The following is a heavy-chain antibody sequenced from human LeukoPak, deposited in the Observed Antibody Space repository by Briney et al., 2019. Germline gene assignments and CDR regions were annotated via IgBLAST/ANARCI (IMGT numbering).Heavy chain of an antibody. CDR1: GGSISSSSYY. D-gene: IGHD6-25*01. V-gene: IGHV4-39*01. CDR3: ARQGRGVYYYYYYMDV. CDR2: IYYSGST. J-gene: IGHJ6*03. Sequence: PSETLSLTCTVSGGSISSSSYYWGWIHQPPGKGLEWIGSIYYSGSTYYNPSLKSRVTISVDTSKNQFSLKLSSVTAADTAVYYCARQGRGVYYYYYYMDVWGKGTTVTISS.